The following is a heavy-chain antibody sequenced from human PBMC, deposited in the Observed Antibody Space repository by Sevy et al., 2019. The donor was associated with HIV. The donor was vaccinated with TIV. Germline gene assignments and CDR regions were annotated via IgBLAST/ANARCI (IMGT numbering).Heavy chain of an antibody. V-gene: IGHV3-7*01. CDR1: VFTFSSYW. CDR2: IKQDGSEK. D-gene: IGHD3-10*01. Sequence: GGSLRLSCAASVFTFSSYWMSWVRQAPGKGLEWVANIKQDGSEKYYVDSVKGRFTISRDNAKNSLYLQMNSLRAEDTAVYYCARATMDNWFDPWGQGTLVTVSS. J-gene: IGHJ5*02. CDR3: ARATMDNWFDP.